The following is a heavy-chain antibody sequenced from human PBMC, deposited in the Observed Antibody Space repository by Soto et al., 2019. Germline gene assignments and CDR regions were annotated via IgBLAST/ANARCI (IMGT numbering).Heavy chain of an antibody. D-gene: IGHD4-4*01. CDR2: IYSAGST. Sequence: EVQVVESGGGLVQTGGSLRLSCAASGFIVSSSYMSWVRQAPGTGLEWVAVIYSAGSTYYADSVKGRFTIYRDSSKNKLYLQRDSLRAEDTAVDYCSRSPTRTNYADFVDPWGQGTLVTVSS. J-gene: IGHJ5*02. CDR3: SRSPTRTNYADFVDP. V-gene: IGHV3-66*01. CDR1: GFIVSSSY.